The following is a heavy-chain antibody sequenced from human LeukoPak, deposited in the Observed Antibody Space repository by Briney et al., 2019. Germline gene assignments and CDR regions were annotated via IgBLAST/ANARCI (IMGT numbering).Heavy chain of an antibody. Sequence: SETLSLTCTVSGGSISSYYWSWIRQPPGKGLEWIGYIYYSGSTNYNPSLKSRVTISVDTSKNQFSLKLSSVTAADTAVYYCASDSTVAAAGPGRYYYYYYMDVWGKGTTVTVSS. J-gene: IGHJ6*03. D-gene: IGHD6-13*01. V-gene: IGHV4-59*01. CDR2: IYYSGST. CDR1: GGSISSYY. CDR3: ASDSTVAAAGPGRYYYYYYMDV.